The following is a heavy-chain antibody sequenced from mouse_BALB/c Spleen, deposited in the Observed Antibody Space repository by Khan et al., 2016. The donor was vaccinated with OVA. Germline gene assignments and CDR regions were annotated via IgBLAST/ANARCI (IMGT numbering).Heavy chain of an antibody. V-gene: IGHV2-2*02. D-gene: IGHD2-4*01. CDR1: GFSLINYG. Sequence: QMQLEESGPGLVKPSQTLSITCTVSGFSLINYGVHWVRQSPGKGLEWLGVICSGGSTAYNTAFISGLSISKDNSKSQVFFKMNKLQTNDRAIYYCAGNYYYDEGLVYWGQGTLVTVSA. J-gene: IGHJ3*01. CDR3: AGNYYYDEGLVY. CDR2: ICSGGST.